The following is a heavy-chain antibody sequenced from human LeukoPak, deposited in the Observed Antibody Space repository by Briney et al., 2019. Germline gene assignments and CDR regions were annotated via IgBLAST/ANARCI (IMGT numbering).Heavy chain of an antibody. CDR1: SDSISSYS. Sequence: SETLSLTCTVSSDSISSYSWSWIRQPPGKGLEWIGFIWPSGSTNYNPSLKSRVTISMDASKIQFSLSLSSVTAADTAVYYCAKGGLAVAEEHWGQGTLVTVSS. V-gene: IGHV4-4*09. D-gene: IGHD6-19*01. CDR2: IWPSGST. CDR3: AKGGLAVAEEH. J-gene: IGHJ1*01.